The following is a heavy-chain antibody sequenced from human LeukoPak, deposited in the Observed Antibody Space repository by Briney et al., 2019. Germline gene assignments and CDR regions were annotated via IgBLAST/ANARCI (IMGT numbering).Heavy chain of an antibody. V-gene: IGHV4-39*01. CDR3: ARLVGAATDPFDY. Sequence: SETLSLTCTVSGGSISSSINYWVWIRQPPGKGLEWIGSIYYSGSTYYNPSLKSRVTISIDTSKNQFSLKLSSVTAADTAVYYCARLVGAATDPFDYWGQGTLVTVSS. D-gene: IGHD1-26*01. J-gene: IGHJ4*02. CDR1: GGSISSSINY. CDR2: IYYSGST.